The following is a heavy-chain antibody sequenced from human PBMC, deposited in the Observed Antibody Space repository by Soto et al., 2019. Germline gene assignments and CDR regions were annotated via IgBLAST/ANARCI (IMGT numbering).Heavy chain of an antibody. CDR3: ARSVAVPGAHIDY. J-gene: IGHJ4*02. Sequence: SETLSLTCTVSGGSISGSYWSWIRQSPGKGLEWLGYVYYTGSTNYSPSLRSRVSISVDTSKNEFSLRLSSVTAADTAVYFCARSVAVPGAHIDYWGQGTQVTVSS. CDR1: GGSISGSY. CDR2: VYYTGST. D-gene: IGHD6-19*01. V-gene: IGHV4-59*01.